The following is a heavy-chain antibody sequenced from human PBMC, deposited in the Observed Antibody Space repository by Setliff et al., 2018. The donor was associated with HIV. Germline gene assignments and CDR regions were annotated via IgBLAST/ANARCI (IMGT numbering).Heavy chain of an antibody. CDR2: IYISGST. Sequence: SETLSLTCTVSGDSISSGSYYWSWFRQPAGKELEWIGLIYISGSTIYNPSLKSRVIITINTSKRQFSLNLSSVTAADTAVYYCARVVGTRAVDYWGQGTLVTVSS. J-gene: IGHJ4*02. V-gene: IGHV4-61*02. D-gene: IGHD2-21*02. CDR3: ARVVGTRAVDY. CDR1: GDSISSGSYY.